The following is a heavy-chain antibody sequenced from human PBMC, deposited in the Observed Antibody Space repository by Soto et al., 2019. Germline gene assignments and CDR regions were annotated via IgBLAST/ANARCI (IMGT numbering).Heavy chain of an antibody. CDR1: GGSISSSNW. CDR3: ARDLRSGYSSSWYYYYYGMDV. CDR2: IYHSGST. D-gene: IGHD6-13*01. J-gene: IGHJ6*02. Sequence: LSLTCAVSGGSISSSNWWSWVRQPPGKGLEWIGEIYHSGSTNYNPSLKSRVTISVDKSKNQFSLKLSSVTAADTAVYYCARDLRSGYSSSWYYYYYGMDVWGQGTTVTVSS. V-gene: IGHV4-4*02.